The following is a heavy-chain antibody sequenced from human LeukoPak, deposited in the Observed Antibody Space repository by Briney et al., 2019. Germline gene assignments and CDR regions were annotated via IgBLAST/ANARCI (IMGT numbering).Heavy chain of an antibody. CDR3: AKEAQGCSITSCYFDS. CDR1: GFTFSNYA. D-gene: IGHD2-2*01. Sequence: GGSLRLSCAVSGFTFSNYAMSWVRQAPGKGLEWVSAISGSGGNTYYADSVKGRFTISRDNSKNTLFLQMNSLRAEDTAVYYCAKEAQGCSITSCYFDSWGQGTLVTVSS. V-gene: IGHV3-23*01. J-gene: IGHJ4*02. CDR2: ISGSGGNT.